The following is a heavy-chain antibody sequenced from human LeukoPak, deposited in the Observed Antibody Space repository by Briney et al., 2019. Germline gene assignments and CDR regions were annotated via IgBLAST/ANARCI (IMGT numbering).Heavy chain of an antibody. D-gene: IGHD5-18*01. CDR3: ARASANNYGLFDY. CDR1: EFTLSGYW. Sequence: PGGSLGLSCAASEFTLSGYWMHWVRQAPGKGLVWVSRISPDGSTTNYADSVRGRFTISRDNAKNTLYLQMSSLRADDTAVYYCARASANNYGLFDYWGQGTLVTVSS. J-gene: IGHJ4*02. CDR2: ISPDGSTT. V-gene: IGHV3-74*01.